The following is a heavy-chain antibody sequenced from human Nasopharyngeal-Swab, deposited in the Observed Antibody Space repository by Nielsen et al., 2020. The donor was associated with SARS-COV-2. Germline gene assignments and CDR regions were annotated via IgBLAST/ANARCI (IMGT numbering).Heavy chain of an antibody. CDR3: AKGPTYYYDSSGENYYYYGMDV. D-gene: IGHD3-22*01. J-gene: IGHJ6*02. V-gene: IGHV3-23*01. Sequence: GGSLRLSCAASGFTFSSYAMSWVRQAPGKGLEWVSAISGSGGSTYYADSVKCRFTISRDNSKNTLYLQMNSLRAEDTAVYYCAKGPTYYYDSSGENYYYYGMDVWGQGTTVTVSS. CDR2: ISGSGGST. CDR1: GFTFSSYA.